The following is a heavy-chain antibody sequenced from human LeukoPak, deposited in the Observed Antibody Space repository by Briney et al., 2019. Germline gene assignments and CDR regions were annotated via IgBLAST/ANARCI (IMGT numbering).Heavy chain of an antibody. Sequence: ASVKVSCKGSGDPYSTYAISWVRQAPGQGLEWMGRIIPFLGRPDYAQRFQSRVTITADKSTSTVYMELNSLRSEDTGVYYCARVDHQTRDSSPHWGQGTLVTVSS. CDR1: GDPYSTYA. D-gene: IGHD3-22*01. CDR3: ARVDHQTRDSSPH. J-gene: IGHJ4*02. CDR2: IIPFLGRP. V-gene: IGHV1-69*04.